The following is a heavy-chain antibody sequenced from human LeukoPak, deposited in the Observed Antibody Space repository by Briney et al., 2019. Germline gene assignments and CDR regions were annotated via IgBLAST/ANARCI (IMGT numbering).Heavy chain of an antibody. CDR1: GYTFTGYY. CDR2: INPNSGGT. D-gene: IGHD3-10*01. J-gene: IGHJ4*02. V-gene: IGHV1-2*02. Sequence: ASVNVSCKASGYTFTGYYIHWVRQAPGQGLEWMGWINPNSGGTNYAQNFQGRVTMTRDTSITTAYMELTRLRSDDTAVYYCAMVRGATLDYWGQGTLVTVSS. CDR3: AMVRGATLDY.